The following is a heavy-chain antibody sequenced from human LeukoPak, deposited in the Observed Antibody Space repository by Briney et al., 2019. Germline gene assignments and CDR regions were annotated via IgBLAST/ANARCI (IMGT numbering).Heavy chain of an antibody. CDR2: IIPIFGTA. CDR3: ASQGSIYYGSGDIDY. Sequence: SVKVSCKASGGTFSSYAISWVRQAPGQGLEWMGGIIPIFGTANYAQKFQGRVTITTDESTSTAYMELSSLRSEDTAVYYCASQGSIYYGSGDIDYWGQGTLVTVSS. J-gene: IGHJ4*02. D-gene: IGHD3-10*01. CDR1: GGTFSSYA. V-gene: IGHV1-69*05.